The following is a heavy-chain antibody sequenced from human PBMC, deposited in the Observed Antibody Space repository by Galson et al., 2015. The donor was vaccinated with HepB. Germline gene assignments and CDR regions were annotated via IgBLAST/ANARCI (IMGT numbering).Heavy chain of an antibody. Sequence: SVKVSCKASGYTFTSYGISWVRQAPGQGLEWMGWISAYNGNTNYAQKFQGRVTMTRDTSISTAYMELSRLRSDDTVVYYCAREIPDSSGYYLTGYFDLWGRGTLVTVSS. D-gene: IGHD3-22*01. V-gene: IGHV1-18*01. CDR3: AREIPDSSGYYLTGYFDL. J-gene: IGHJ2*01. CDR1: GYTFTSYG. CDR2: ISAYNGNT.